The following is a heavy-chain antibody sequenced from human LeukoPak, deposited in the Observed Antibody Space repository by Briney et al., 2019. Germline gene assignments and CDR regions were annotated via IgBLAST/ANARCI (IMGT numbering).Heavy chain of an antibody. Sequence: PSETLSLTCTVSGGSISNYYWSWIRQPPGKGLEWIGYIYYSGSTNYDPSLKSRVTISVDTSKNQFSLKLSSVTAADTAVYYCARVDYGSGSYRFDPWGQGTLVTVSS. CDR3: ARVDYGSGSYRFDP. CDR2: IYYSGST. CDR1: GGSISNYY. J-gene: IGHJ5*02. V-gene: IGHV4-59*01. D-gene: IGHD3-10*01.